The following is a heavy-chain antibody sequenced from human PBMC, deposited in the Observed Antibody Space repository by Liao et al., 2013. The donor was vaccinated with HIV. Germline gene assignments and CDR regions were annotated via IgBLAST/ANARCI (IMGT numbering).Heavy chain of an antibody. J-gene: IGHJ4*02. D-gene: IGHD1-26*01. Sequence: QVQLQESGPGLVKPSETLSLTCTVSGASISSYYWSWIRQAAGKGLEWIGHLYTGGNTNYNPSLKSRVTMSVDTSKNQFSLKLSSVTAADTGLYYCARGGVVGWVEYYFDYWGQGTLVTVSS. CDR1: GASISSYY. CDR2: LYTGGNT. V-gene: IGHV4-4*07. CDR3: ARGGVVGWVEYYFDY.